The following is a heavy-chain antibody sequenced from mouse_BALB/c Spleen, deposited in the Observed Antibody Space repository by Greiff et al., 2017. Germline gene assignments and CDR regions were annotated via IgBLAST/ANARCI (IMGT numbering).Heavy chain of an antibody. J-gene: IGHJ2*01. CDR1: GFTFSSYA. Sequence: EVMLVESGGGLVKPGGSLKLSCAASGFTFSSYAMSWVRQSPEKRLEWVAEISSGGSYTYYPDTVTGRFTISRDNAKNTLYLEMSSLRSEDTAMYYCATDRGDSTLDYWGQGTTLTVSS. CDR3: ATDRGDSTLDY. D-gene: IGHD3-1*01. CDR2: ISSGGSYT. V-gene: IGHV5-9-4*01.